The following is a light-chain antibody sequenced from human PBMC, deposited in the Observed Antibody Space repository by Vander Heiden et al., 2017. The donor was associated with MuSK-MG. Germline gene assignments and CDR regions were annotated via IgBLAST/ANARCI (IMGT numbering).Light chain of an antibody. CDR2: GNS. J-gene: IGLJ1*01. V-gene: IGLV1-40*01. Sequence: QSVLPQPPSVSGAPGQRVTISCTGSSSNIGAIYDVHWYQRLPGTAPKILIYGNSNRPSGVPDRFSGSKSSTSASLAITGLQVEDEADYYCQSYDSSLSGHVFGTGTKVTVL. CDR1: SSNIGAIYD. CDR3: QSYDSSLSGHV.